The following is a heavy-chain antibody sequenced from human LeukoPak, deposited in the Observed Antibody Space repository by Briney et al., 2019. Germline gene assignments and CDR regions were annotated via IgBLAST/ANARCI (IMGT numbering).Heavy chain of an antibody. J-gene: IGHJ6*02. V-gene: IGHV4-34*01. CDR2: INHSGGT. D-gene: IGHD2-15*01. Sequence: SETLSLTCGVFSGSFSGYYWSWIRQPPGKGLEWIGEINHSGGTNYNPSLKSRLTISVDTSKNQFSLILSSVTAADTAVYYCAREDSLYAMDVWGQGTTVTVSS. CDR1: SGSFSGYY. CDR3: AREDSLYAMDV.